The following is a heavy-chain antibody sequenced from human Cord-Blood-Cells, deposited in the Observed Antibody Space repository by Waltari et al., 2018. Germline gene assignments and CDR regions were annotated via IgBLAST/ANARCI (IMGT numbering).Heavy chain of an antibody. CDR1: GGSISSSSYY. V-gene: IGHV4-39*01. J-gene: IGHJ4*02. Sequence: QLQLQESGPGLVKPSENLSLTCTVSGGSISSSSYYWGWIRQPPGKGLEWIGSIYYSGSTYYNPSLKSRVTISVDTSKNQFSLKLSSVTAADTAVYYCARQGGYYGSGSYYDYWGQGTLVTVSS. CDR3: ARQGGYYGSGSYYDY. CDR2: IYYSGST. D-gene: IGHD3-10*01.